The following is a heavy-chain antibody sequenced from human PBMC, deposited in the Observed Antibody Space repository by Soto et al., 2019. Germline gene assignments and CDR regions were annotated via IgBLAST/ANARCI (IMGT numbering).Heavy chain of an antibody. Sequence: EVQVVESGGGLVQPGGSLRLSCAASGFTFSNHWMTWVRQAPGKGLEWVANIKQDGSEKYYVDSVKGRFTLSRDNAKNSLYLRMNSLRAEDTAVYYCARDSAYCRSTSCYLSYYYYMEVWGNGTTVTVS. CDR3: ARDSAYCRSTSCYLSYYYYMEV. CDR1: GFTFSNHW. CDR2: IKQDGSEK. J-gene: IGHJ6*03. V-gene: IGHV3-7*01. D-gene: IGHD2-2*01.